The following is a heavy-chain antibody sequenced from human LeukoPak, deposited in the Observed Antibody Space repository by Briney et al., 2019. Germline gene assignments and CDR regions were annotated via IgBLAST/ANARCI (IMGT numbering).Heavy chain of an antibody. V-gene: IGHV4-59*12. Sequence: SETLSLTCTVSGGSISSYYWSWIRQPPGKGLEWIGNIYYSGSTYYNPSLKSRVTISVDTSKNQFSLKLSSVTAADTAVYYCARRSGYSKIDYWGQGTLVTVSS. CDR2: IYYSGST. CDR3: ARRSGYSKIDY. J-gene: IGHJ4*02. CDR1: GGSISSYY. D-gene: IGHD3-22*01.